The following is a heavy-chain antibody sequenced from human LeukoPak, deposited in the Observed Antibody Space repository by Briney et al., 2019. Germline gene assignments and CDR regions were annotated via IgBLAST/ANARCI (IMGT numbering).Heavy chain of an antibody. CDR3: ARDATMVRGVMYNWFDP. D-gene: IGHD3-10*01. CDR2: INPSGGST. CDR1: GYTFTNYS. Sequence: ASVKVSCKASGYTFTNYSLHWVRQAPAQGLEWMGIINPSGGSTSYAQKFQGRVTMTTDTSTSTAYMELRSLRSDDTAVYYCARDATMVRGVMYNWFDPWGQGTLVTVSS. J-gene: IGHJ5*02. V-gene: IGHV1-46*01.